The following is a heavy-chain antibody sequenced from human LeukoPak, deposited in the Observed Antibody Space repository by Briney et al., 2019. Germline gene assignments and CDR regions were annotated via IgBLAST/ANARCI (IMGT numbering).Heavy chain of an antibody. CDR2: ISSSSSTI. J-gene: IGHJ3*02. V-gene: IGHV3-48*01. CDR3: AKQANWGWGSAFDI. Sequence: GGSLRLSCAASGLTISSYSMNWVRQAPGKGLQWVSYISSSSSTIYYADSVKGRFTISRDNAKNPLYLQMNSLRAEDTAVYYCAKQANWGWGSAFDIWGQGTMVTVSS. CDR1: GLTISSYS. D-gene: IGHD7-27*01.